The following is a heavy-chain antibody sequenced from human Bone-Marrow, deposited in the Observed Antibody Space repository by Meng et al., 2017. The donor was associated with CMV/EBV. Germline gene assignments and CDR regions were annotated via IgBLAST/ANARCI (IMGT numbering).Heavy chain of an antibody. CDR3: ARASSSSYYGMDV. CDR1: GFTFSSYS. D-gene: IGHD6-13*01. J-gene: IGHJ6*02. Sequence: GESLKISCAASGFTFSSYSMNWVRQAPGQGLEWVSSISSTSSYIYYADSVEGRFTISRDNAKNSLYLQMNSQRAEDTAVYYCARASSSSYYGMDVWGQGTTVTGYS. V-gene: IGHV3-21*01. CDR2: ISSTSSYI.